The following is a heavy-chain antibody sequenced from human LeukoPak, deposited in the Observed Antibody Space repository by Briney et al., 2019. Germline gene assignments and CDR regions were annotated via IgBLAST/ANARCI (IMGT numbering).Heavy chain of an antibody. CDR2: ISGSGRFT. CDR1: GFTFSDYY. V-gene: IGHV3-11*05. J-gene: IGHJ1*01. Sequence: GGSLRLSCAASGFTFSDYYMSWIRQAPGKGLEWVSVISGSGRFTNYADSVKGRFTISRDTSKNTLYLQMNSLRVEDTAAYYCARVGEGYGGDCYNNYLHHWGQGTLVTVSS. CDR3: ARVGEGYGGDCYNNYLHH. D-gene: IGHD2-21*02.